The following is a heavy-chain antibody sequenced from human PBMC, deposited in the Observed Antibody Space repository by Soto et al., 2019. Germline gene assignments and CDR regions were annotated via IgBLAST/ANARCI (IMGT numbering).Heavy chain of an antibody. D-gene: IGHD2-15*01. CDR1: GGSFSGYY. J-gene: IGHJ6*02. V-gene: IGHV4-34*01. Sequence: ETLSLTCAVYGGSFSGYYWSWIRQPPGKGLEWIGEINHSGSTNYNPSLKSRVTISVDTSKNQFSLKLSSVTAADTAVYYCARGRYCSGGSCYYHYYYYYGMDVWGQGTTVTVSS. CDR3: ARGRYCSGGSCYYHYYYYYGMDV. CDR2: INHSGST.